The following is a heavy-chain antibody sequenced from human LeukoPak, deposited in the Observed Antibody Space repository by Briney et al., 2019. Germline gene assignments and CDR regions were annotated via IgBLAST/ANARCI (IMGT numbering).Heavy chain of an antibody. CDR3: ARGQLAYFEY. D-gene: IGHD6-6*01. Sequence: PGGSLRLSCAASGFTFSSYSMNWVRQAPGKGLEWVSYISGSSTIYHADSVKGRFTISRDNAKNSLYLQMNSLRAEETAVYYCARGQLAYFEYWGQGTLVTVSS. J-gene: IGHJ4*02. V-gene: IGHV3-48*01. CDR2: ISGSSTI. CDR1: GFTFSSYS.